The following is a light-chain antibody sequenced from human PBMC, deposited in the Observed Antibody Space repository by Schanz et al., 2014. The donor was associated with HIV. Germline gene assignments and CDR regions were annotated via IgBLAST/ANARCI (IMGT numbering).Light chain of an antibody. V-gene: IGKV1-33*01. Sequence: DIQMTQSPSSLSASVGDRVTITCQASQDIINYLNWYQQKPGKAPKLLIYDASNLEAGVPSRFSGSGSATDFTFTISSLQPEDIATYYCQQYDKLPYTFGRGTKLDIK. CDR1: QDIINY. CDR3: QQYDKLPYT. CDR2: DAS. J-gene: IGKJ2*01.